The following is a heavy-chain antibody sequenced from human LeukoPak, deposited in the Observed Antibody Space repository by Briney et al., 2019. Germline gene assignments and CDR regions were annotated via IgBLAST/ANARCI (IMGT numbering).Heavy chain of an antibody. J-gene: IGHJ5*02. Sequence: ASVKVSCKASGYTFTGYYTHWVRQAPGQGLDWMGWINPNSGGTNYAQKFQGRVTMTRDTSISTAYMELSRLRSDDTAVYYCARDGLIAAAGTNWFDPWGQGTLVTVSS. D-gene: IGHD6-13*01. V-gene: IGHV1-2*02. CDR2: INPNSGGT. CDR3: ARDGLIAAAGTNWFDP. CDR1: GYTFTGYY.